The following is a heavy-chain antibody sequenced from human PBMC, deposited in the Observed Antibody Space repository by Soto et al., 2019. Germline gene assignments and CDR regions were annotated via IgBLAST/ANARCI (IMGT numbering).Heavy chain of an antibody. V-gene: IGHV1-18*01. D-gene: IGHD4-17*01. CDR3: ARAYGDSTYYYYGMDV. Sequence: AXVKVSCKASGYTFTSFGIGWVLQAPGHGLEWMGWISAYNGNTNYAQKLQGRVTMTTDTSTSTAYMELRSLRSDDTAVYYCARAYGDSTYYYYGMDVWGQGTTVTVSS. CDR2: ISAYNGNT. CDR1: GYTFTSFG. J-gene: IGHJ6*02.